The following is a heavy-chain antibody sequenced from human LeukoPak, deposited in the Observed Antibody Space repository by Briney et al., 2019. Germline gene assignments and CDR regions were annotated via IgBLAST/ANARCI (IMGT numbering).Heavy chain of an antibody. CDR3: ARGYCSSTSCSPFDY. Sequence: SETLSLTCTVSGGSISSYYWSWIRQPPGKGLEWIGYIYYSGSTNYNPSLKSRVTISVDTSKNQFSLKLSSVAAADAAVYYWARGYCSSTSCSPFDYGGQGTLVTVSA. D-gene: IGHD2-2*01. CDR1: GGSISSYY. J-gene: IGHJ4*02. CDR2: IYYSGST. V-gene: IGHV4-59*08.